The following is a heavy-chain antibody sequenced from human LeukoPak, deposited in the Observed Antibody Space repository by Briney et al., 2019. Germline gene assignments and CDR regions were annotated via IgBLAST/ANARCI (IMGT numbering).Heavy chain of an antibody. CDR2: IYYSGTT. J-gene: IGHJ4*02. Sequence: SETLSLTCTVSGGSISSSSYYWGWTRQPPGKGLEWIGMIYYSGTTYYNPSLKSRVTISVDISRNQFSLKLSSVTAADTAIYYCARYYDYIWGTHRSYYFDYWGQGTLVTVSS. CDR1: GGSISSSSYY. D-gene: IGHD3-16*02. V-gene: IGHV4-39*01. CDR3: ARYYDYIWGTHRSYYFDY.